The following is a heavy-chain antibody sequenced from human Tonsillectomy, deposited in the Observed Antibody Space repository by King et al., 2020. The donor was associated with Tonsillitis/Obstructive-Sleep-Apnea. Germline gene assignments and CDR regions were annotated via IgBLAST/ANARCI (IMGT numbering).Heavy chain of an antibody. CDR1: GYTFTSYG. D-gene: IGHD2-2*02. CDR2: ISAYNGNT. Sequence: QLVQSGAEVKKPGASVKVSCKASGYTFTSYGISWVRQAPGQGLEWMGWISAYNGNTNYAQKLQGRVTMTTDTSTSTAYMELRSLRSDDTAVYYCARDSGVVVPAPILNDAFDIWGQGTMVTVSS. V-gene: IGHV1-18*01. J-gene: IGHJ3*02. CDR3: ARDSGVVVPAPILNDAFDI.